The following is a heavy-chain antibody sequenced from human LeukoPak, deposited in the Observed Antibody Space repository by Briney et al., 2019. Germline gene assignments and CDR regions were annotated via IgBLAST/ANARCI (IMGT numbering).Heavy chain of an antibody. CDR1: GSYISSSSYH. CDR2: IHYSVST. D-gene: IGHD3-3*01. J-gene: IGHJ4*02. CDR3: ARHGFLGVRYFIDY. V-gene: IGHV4-39*01. Sequence: PSETLSLTCTVFGSYISSSSYHWACIPHPPEKLLNSLGSIHYSVSTYNNPSLNSRVTISVDTSKNRFSLKLSSVTAADTAVYYCARHGFLGVRYFIDYWGQGTLVTVSS.